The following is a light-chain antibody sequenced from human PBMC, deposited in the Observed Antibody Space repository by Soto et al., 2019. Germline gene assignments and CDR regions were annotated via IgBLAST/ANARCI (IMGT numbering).Light chain of an antibody. CDR2: AAS. V-gene: IGKV1-39*01. CDR1: QGISTY. Sequence: EIQMTQNPSSLSASVGDRVTITCRASQGISTYLNWYQQKPGKAPKLLIYAASTLQSGVPSRFSGSGSGTDFTLTISCLQSEDFATYYCQQYYSYPLPFGGGSKV. CDR3: QQYYSYPLP. J-gene: IGKJ4*01.